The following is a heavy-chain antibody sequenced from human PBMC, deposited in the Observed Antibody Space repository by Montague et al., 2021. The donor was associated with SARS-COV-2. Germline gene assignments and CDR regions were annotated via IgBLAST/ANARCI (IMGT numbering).Heavy chain of an antibody. D-gene: IGHD3-9*01. V-gene: IGHV2-70*01. Sequence: PALVKPTQTLTLTCTFSGFSLSTSGMCVSWIRQPPGKALEWLALIDWDDDKYYSTSLKTRLTISKDTSKNQVVLTMTNMDPVDTATYYCARIRDYDILTGSYSRFDYWGQGTLVTVSS. J-gene: IGHJ4*02. CDR3: ARIRDYDILTGSYSRFDY. CDR1: GFSLSTSGMC. CDR2: IDWDDDK.